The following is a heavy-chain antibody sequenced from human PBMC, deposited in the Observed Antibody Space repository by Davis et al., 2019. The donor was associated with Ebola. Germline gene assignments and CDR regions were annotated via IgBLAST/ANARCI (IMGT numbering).Heavy chain of an antibody. V-gene: IGHV1-69*05. CDR2: IIPIFGTA. CDR3: ARRSRPPYLWFDP. Sequence: SVKVSCKASGGTFSSYAISWVRQAPGQGLEWMGGIIPIFGTANYAQKFQGRVTMTRDTSTSTVYMELSSLRSEDTAVYYCARRSRPPYLWFDPWGQGTLVTVSS. J-gene: IGHJ5*02. D-gene: IGHD2/OR15-2a*01. CDR1: GGTFSSYA.